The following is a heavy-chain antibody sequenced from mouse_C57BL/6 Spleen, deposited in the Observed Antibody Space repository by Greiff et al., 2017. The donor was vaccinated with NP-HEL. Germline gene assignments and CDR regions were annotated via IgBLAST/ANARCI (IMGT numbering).Heavy chain of an antibody. J-gene: IGHJ2*01. CDR1: GYAFTNYL. CDR2: INPGSGGT. D-gene: IGHD2-4*01. Sequence: VHLVESGAELVRPGTSVKVSCKASGYAFTNYLIEWVKQRPGQGLEWIGVINPGSGGTNYNEKFKGKATLTADKSSSTAYMQLSSLTSEDSAVYFCARDDYDEDGVFDYWGQGTTLTVSS. CDR3: ARDDYDEDGVFDY. V-gene: IGHV1-54*01.